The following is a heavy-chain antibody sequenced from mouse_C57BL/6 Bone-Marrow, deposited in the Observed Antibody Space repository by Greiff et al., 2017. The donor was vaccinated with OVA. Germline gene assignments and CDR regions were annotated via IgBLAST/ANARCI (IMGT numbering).Heavy chain of an antibody. J-gene: IGHJ3*01. D-gene: IGHD1-1*01. CDR3: ASRGLLLGAWFAY. Sequence: VQLQQSGPVLVKPGASVKMSCKASGYTFTDYYMNWVKQSHGKSLEWIGVINPYNGGTSSNQKFKGKATLTVDKSSSTAYMELNSLTSEDSAGYYCASRGLLLGAWFAYWGQGTRVTVSA. V-gene: IGHV1-19*01. CDR1: GYTFTDYY. CDR2: INPYNGGT.